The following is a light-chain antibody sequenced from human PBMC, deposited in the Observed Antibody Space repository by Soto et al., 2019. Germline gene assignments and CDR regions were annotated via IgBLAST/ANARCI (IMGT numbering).Light chain of an antibody. Sequence: EIVLTQSPATLSLSPGERATLSCRASQSVSSYLAWYQQKPGQAPRLLIYDASNRATGIPARFSGSGSGTDFTLTISSLEPEDFAVYYCKQRTFGPETKVDIK. CDR1: QSVSSY. V-gene: IGKV3-11*01. CDR3: KQRT. J-gene: IGKJ3*01. CDR2: DAS.